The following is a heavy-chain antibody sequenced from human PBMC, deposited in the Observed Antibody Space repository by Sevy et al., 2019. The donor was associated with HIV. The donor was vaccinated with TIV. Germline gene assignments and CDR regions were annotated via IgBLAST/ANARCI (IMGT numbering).Heavy chain of an antibody. J-gene: IGHJ4*02. Sequence: GGSLRLSCAASEFTFNKYGMGWVRQAPGKGPEWGANIKGDGSDKYYLDSVKGRFTISRDNAKSSLYLRMNSLRDEDTATYYCVRGGGACDYWGQGTLVTVSS. V-gene: IGHV3-7*01. CDR1: EFTFNKYG. D-gene: IGHD2-21*02. CDR3: VRGGGACDY. CDR2: IKGDGSDK.